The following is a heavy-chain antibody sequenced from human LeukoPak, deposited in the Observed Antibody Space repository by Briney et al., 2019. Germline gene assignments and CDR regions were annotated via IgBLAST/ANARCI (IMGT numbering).Heavy chain of an antibody. V-gene: IGHV3-74*01. D-gene: IGHD6-13*01. CDR3: ARKGDKYSSNWYGVFDY. Sequence: TGGSLRLSCVASGFTLSRYWMHWVRQAPGKGLVWVARINSDGSSTSYADSVKGRFAISRDNAKNTLYVQMNSLRAEDTAVYYCARKGDKYSSNWYGVFDYWGQGTLVTVSS. CDR2: INSDGSST. CDR1: GFTLSRYW. J-gene: IGHJ4*02.